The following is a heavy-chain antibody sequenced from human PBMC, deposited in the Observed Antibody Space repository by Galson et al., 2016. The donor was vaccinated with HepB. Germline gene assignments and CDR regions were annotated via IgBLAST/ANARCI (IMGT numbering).Heavy chain of an antibody. CDR1: GFTFSSHN. CDR2: IGYSGTDR. CDR3: ARESSGALFDS. Sequence: SLRLSCAASGFTFSSHNMNWVRQAPGKGLEWVSSIGYSGTDRYYRDSVKGQFTIPRDNAGDSVFLQMNSLRAEDTALYYCARESSGALFDSWGQGTLVTVSS. D-gene: IGHD6-19*01. J-gene: IGHJ4*02. V-gene: IGHV3-21*01.